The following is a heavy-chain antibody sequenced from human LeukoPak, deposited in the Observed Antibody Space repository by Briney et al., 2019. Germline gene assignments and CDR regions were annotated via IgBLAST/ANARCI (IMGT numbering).Heavy chain of an antibody. CDR3: ARGVYIAAAQYGY. CDR2: IYYSGTT. V-gene: IGHV4-59*01. CDR1: GGSISSYY. D-gene: IGHD6-13*01. Sequence: SETLSLNCTVSGGSISSYYWSWLRQPPGKGLEWIGYIYYSGTTNYNPSLKSRVTISVDTSKNQFSLKLSSVTAADTAVYYCARGVYIAAAQYGYWGQGTLVTVSS. J-gene: IGHJ4*02.